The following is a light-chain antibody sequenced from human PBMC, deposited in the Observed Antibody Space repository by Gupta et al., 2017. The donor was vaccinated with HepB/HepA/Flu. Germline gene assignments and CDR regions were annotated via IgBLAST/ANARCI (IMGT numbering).Light chain of an antibody. J-gene: IGKJ5*01. Sequence: DIVMTQSPGPLAAYLGGRATINCKSSQNVLYSSNKDFLAWYQQKPGHPPKLLISWASTRESGVPDRFSGSGSGTDFTLTISSLQAEDVAVYYCQQYYDTPITFGQGTRLEIK. CDR2: WAS. CDR1: QNVLYSSNKDF. V-gene: IGKV4-1*01. CDR3: QQYYDTPIT.